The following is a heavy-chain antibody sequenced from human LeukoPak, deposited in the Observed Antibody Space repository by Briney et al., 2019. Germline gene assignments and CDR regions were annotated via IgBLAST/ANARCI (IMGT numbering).Heavy chain of an antibody. CDR2: ISGSGDNT. J-gene: IGHJ4*02. V-gene: IGHV3-23*01. CDR1: GFTFSSYA. D-gene: IGHD3-22*01. CDR3: AKGSYYDSSGSFYFDY. Sequence: GGSLRHSCAASGFTFSSYAMSWVRQAPGKGLEWVSGISGSGDNTYYADPVKGRFTISRDNSKNTLYVQVNSLGTEDTAAYYCAKGSYYDSSGSFYFDYWGQGTLVTVSS.